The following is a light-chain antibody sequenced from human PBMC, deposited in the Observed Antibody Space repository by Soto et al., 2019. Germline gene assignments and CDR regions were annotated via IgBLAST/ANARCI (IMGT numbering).Light chain of an antibody. CDR2: VAS. CDR3: QQYGCAPIT. Sequence: DIQLTQSPSFLSASIGDTVTLTCRASLDFSNYLAWYQKKPGEAPKHLIYVASTLQSGLPSRFSGSGSGTEFTRTITSLQPEDFAVYYCQQYGCAPITFGQGTRLEIK. V-gene: IGKV1-9*01. CDR1: LDFSNY. J-gene: IGKJ5*01.